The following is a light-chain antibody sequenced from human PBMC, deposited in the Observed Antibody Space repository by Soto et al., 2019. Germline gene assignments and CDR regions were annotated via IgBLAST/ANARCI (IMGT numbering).Light chain of an antibody. V-gene: IGKV1-39*01. CDR2: AAT. J-gene: IGKJ3*01. CDR3: QHTYGVPFT. CDR1: QRIGTY. Sequence: DIQMTQSPSSLSASVGDRVTITCRASQRIGTYLNWYLQKPGKAPQLLIFAATSLQSGVSPRFSGSASGTDFALTISSLQPEDLATYFCQHTYGVPFTFGPGTKVGIK.